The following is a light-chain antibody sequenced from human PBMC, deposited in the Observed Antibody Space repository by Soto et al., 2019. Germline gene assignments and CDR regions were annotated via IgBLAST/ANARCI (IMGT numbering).Light chain of an antibody. Sequence: EVVLTQSPCTLSLSPGERATLSCRASQSVSSSYLAWYQQKPGQAPRLLIYDASNRATGIPARFSGSGSGTKFSLTIITRQDPDVAAVYCHQHNSNSGAFGQGTKVDIK. CDR1: QSVSSSY. V-gene: IGKV3-20*01. J-gene: IGKJ1*01. CDR2: DAS. CDR3: HQHNSNSGA.